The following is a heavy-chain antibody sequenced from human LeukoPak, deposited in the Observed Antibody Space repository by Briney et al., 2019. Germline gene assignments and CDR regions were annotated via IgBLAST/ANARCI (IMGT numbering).Heavy chain of an antibody. J-gene: IGHJ4*02. D-gene: IGHD3-3*01. V-gene: IGHV4-61*02. CDR3: ARDGIFGVVNYYFDY. CDR1: GGSIGSGSYY. Sequence: SETLSLTCTVSGGSIGSGSYYWSWIRQPAGKGLEWIGRIYTSGSTNYNPSLKSRVTISVDTSKNQFSLKLSSVTAADTAVYYCARDGIFGVVNYYFDYWGQGTLVTVSS. CDR2: IYTSGST.